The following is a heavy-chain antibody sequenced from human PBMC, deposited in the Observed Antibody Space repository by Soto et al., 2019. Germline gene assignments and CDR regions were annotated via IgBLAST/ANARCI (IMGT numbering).Heavy chain of an antibody. D-gene: IGHD5-18*01. CDR3: ARDTPRGYSYGSFDY. CDR2: IYYSGST. J-gene: IGHJ4*02. CDR1: GGSISSGGYY. V-gene: IGHV4-31*03. Sequence: PSETLSLTCTVSGGSISSGGYYRSWIRQHPGKGLEWIGYIYYSGSTYYNPSLKSRVTISVDTSKNQFSLKLSSVTAADTAVYYCARDTPRGYSYGSFDYWGQGTLVTVSS.